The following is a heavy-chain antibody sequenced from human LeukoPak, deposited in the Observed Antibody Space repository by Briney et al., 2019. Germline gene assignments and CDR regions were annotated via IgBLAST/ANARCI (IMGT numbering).Heavy chain of an antibody. J-gene: IGHJ4*02. D-gene: IGHD5-24*01. Sequence: PGGSLRLSCAASGFTFSSYSMNWVRQAPGKGLEWVSSISSSSSYIYYADSVKGRFTISRDNAKNSLYLQMNSLRAEDTAVYYCASLDGHKAGRKDYWGQGALVTVSS. CDR1: GFTFSSYS. CDR2: ISSSSSYI. CDR3: ASLDGHKAGRKDY. V-gene: IGHV3-21*01.